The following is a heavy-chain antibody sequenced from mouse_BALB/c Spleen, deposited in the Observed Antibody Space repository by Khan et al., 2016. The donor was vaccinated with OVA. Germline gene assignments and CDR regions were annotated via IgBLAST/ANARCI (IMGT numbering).Heavy chain of an antibody. V-gene: IGHV2-6-5*01. Sequence: QVQLKESGPGLVAPSQNLSITCTVSGFSFSDYGVSWIRQPPGKGLEWLGVIWGGGSTYYNSALKSRLSISKDNSTSQVFLKMSSLQSDDTAMFYCAKGVWSYYYTLDYWGQGTSVTVSS. CDR3: AKGVWSYYYTLDY. CDR2: IWGGGST. CDR1: GFSFSDYG. J-gene: IGHJ4*01.